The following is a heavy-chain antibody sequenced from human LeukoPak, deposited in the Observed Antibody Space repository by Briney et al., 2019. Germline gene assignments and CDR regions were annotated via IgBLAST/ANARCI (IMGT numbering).Heavy chain of an antibody. CDR3: ARRSWETQERGYCSSTSCYHYMDV. CDR1: GGSISHYY. Sequence: SETLSFTCTVSGGSISHYYWSWIRQSPGKGLEWIGYIYYSGTTNYNPSLKSRVTISVDTSKNQFSLKLSSVTAADTAVYYCARRSWETQERGYCSSTSCYHYMDVWGKGTTVTVSS. D-gene: IGHD2-2*01. V-gene: IGHV4-59*08. J-gene: IGHJ6*03. CDR2: IYYSGTT.